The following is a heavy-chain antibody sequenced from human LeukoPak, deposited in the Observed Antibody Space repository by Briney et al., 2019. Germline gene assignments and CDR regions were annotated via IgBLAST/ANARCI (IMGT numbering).Heavy chain of an antibody. V-gene: IGHV3-30*02. D-gene: IGHD5-18*01. CDR1: GFIFSSYG. J-gene: IGHJ4*02. CDR2: IRYDGSNK. Sequence: AGGSLRLSCAASGFIFSSYGMHWVRQAPGKGLEWVAFIRYDGSNKYYADSVKGRFTISRDNSKNTLYLQMNSLRTEDTAVYYCAKDYLGGYSYGSPFEYWGQGTLVTVSS. CDR3: AKDYLGGYSYGSPFEY.